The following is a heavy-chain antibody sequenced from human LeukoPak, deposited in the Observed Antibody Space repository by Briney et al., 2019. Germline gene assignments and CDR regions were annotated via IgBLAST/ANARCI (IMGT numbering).Heavy chain of an antibody. CDR3: ERDLYGDRRLWYFDL. V-gene: IGHV4-39*07. CDR2: IYHSGST. D-gene: IGHD4-17*01. CDR1: GGSISSSSYY. Sequence: SETLSLTFTVSGGSISSSSYYWGWIRQSPGKGLEWIGSIYHSGSTYYNPSLTSRVTISVDTSKNQFSLKLSSVTAADTAVYYCERDLYGDRRLWYFDLWGRGTLVTVSS. J-gene: IGHJ2*01.